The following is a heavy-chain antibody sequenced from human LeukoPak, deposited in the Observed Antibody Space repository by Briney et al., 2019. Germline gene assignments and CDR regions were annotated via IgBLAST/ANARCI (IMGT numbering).Heavy chain of an antibody. Sequence: PSETLSLTCTVSGGSISSYYWNWIRQPAGQGLEWIGRLYTSASTNYNPSLKSRVTMSVDTSKNQFSLKLSSVTAADTAVYYCARGMDWFDPWGQGTLVTVSS. CDR3: ARGMDWFDP. V-gene: IGHV4-4*07. CDR2: LYTSAST. J-gene: IGHJ5*02. CDR1: GGSISSYY. D-gene: IGHD2-8*01.